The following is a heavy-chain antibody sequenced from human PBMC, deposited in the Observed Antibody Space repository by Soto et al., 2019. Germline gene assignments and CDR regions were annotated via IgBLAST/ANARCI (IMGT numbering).Heavy chain of an antibody. CDR3: ARSIYGGNSQFDY. CDR2: IYYSGTT. V-gene: IGHV4-59*11. Sequence: SETLSLTCTVSGGSISSHYWSWIRQPPGKGQEWIGDIYYSGTTNYNPSLKSRVTISIDTSKNQFSLKLSSVTAADAAVYYCARSIYGGNSQFDYWGQGTPVTVSS. CDR1: GGSISSHY. D-gene: IGHD2-21*02. J-gene: IGHJ4*02.